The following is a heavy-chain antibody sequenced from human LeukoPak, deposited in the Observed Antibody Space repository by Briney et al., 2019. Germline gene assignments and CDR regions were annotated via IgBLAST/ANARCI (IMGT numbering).Heavy chain of an antibody. Sequence: ASVKVSCKASGYTFTSYDINWVRQATGQGLEWMGWMNPNSGNTDYAQKFQGRVTMTRNTSISTAYMELSSLRSEDTAVYYCAISPITIFGVVTSIPYWGQGTLVTVSS. D-gene: IGHD3-3*01. CDR2: MNPNSGNT. CDR1: GYTFTSYD. V-gene: IGHV1-8*01. J-gene: IGHJ4*02. CDR3: AISPITIFGVVTSIPY.